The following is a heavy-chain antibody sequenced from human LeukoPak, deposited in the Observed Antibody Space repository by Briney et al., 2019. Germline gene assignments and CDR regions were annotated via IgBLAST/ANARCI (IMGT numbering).Heavy chain of an antibody. D-gene: IGHD2-21*02. Sequence: ASVKVSCKASGYTFTSYGISWVRQAPGQGLEWMGWISAYNGNTNYAQKLQGRVTMTTDTSTSTAYMELRSLRSDDTAVYYCARDRGLLWFQNAFDIWGQGTMVTVSS. V-gene: IGHV1-18*01. J-gene: IGHJ3*02. CDR2: ISAYNGNT. CDR1: GYTFTSYG. CDR3: ARDRGLLWFQNAFDI.